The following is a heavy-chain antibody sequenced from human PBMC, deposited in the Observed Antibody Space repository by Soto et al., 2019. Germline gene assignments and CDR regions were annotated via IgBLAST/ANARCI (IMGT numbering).Heavy chain of an antibody. Sequence: PSETLSLTCTVSGGSISSYYWSWIRQPPGKGLEWIGYIYYSGSTSYNPSLKSRVTISVDTSKNQFSLKLSSVTAADTAVYYCARANGMVAASWFDPWGQGTLVTVS. J-gene: IGHJ5*02. CDR1: GGSISSYY. V-gene: IGHV4-59*01. D-gene: IGHD2-15*01. CDR3: ARANGMVAASWFDP. CDR2: IYYSGST.